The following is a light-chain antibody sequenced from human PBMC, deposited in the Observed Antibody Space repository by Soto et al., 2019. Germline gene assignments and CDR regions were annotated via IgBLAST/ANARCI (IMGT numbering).Light chain of an antibody. CDR2: DAF. CDR1: QSISSY. Sequence: EIVLTQSPVTLSLSPGERATLSCRASQSISSYLAWYQQRPGQAPRLLIYDAFNRATGIPARFSGSGSGTDFTLTISSLEPEDFAVYYRQQRSNWPLTFGGGTKVEIK. J-gene: IGKJ4*01. V-gene: IGKV3-11*01. CDR3: QQRSNWPLT.